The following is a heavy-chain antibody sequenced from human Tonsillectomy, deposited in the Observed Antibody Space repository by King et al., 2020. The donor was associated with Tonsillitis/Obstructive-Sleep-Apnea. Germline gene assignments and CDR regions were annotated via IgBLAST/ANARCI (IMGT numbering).Heavy chain of an antibody. Sequence: VQLQQWGAGLLKPSETLSVTCAVYGGAFSGYYWSWIRQAPGKGLEWIGEIDHGGRTKYNPSLKSRVTISVDTSKNQFSLNLSSVTAADTAVYYCASGEYRGANVWGKGTTVSVSS. V-gene: IGHV4-34*01. D-gene: IGHD5-12*01. CDR3: ASGEYRGANV. CDR1: GGAFSGYY. CDR2: IDHGGRT. J-gene: IGHJ6*04.